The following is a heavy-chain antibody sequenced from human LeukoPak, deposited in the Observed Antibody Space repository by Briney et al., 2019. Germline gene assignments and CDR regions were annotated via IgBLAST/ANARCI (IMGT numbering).Heavy chain of an antibody. CDR2: IYYSGST. D-gene: IGHD1-26*01. CDR1: GGSISGYY. Sequence: PSETLSLTCTVSGGSISGYYWSWIRQPPGKGLEYIRYIYYSGSTNYNPSLKSRVTISVDTSKNQFSLKLSSVTAADTAVYYCARVDKATGYYFDYWGQGTLVTVSS. V-gene: IGHV4-59*01. CDR3: ARVDKATGYYFDY. J-gene: IGHJ4*02.